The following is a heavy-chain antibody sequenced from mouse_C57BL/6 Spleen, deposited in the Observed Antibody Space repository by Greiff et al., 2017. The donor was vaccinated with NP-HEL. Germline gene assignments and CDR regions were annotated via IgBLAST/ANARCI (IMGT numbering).Heavy chain of an antibody. CDR1: GFTFSSYA. CDR3: TRDLYGSSYMRYFDV. Sequence: EVQGVESGEGLVKPGGSLKLSCAASGFTFSSYAMSWVRQTPEKRLEWVAYISSGGDYIYYADTVKGRFTISRDNARNTLYLQMSSLKSEDTAMYYCTRDLYGSSYMRYFDVWGTGTTVTVSS. D-gene: IGHD1-1*01. CDR2: ISSGGDYI. V-gene: IGHV5-9-1*02. J-gene: IGHJ1*03.